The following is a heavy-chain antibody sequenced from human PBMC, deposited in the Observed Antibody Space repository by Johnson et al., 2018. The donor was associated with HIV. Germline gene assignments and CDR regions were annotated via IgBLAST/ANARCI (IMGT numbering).Heavy chain of an antibody. J-gene: IGHJ3*02. CDR3: ARGPGGFGAFDI. CDR1: GFTFSSYA. CDR2: ISYDGSNK. V-gene: IGHV3-30*14. Sequence: QVQLVESGGGVVQPGRSLRLSCAASGFTFSSYAMHWVRQAPGKGLEWVAVISYDGSNKYYADSVKGRFTISRDNSKNTLYLQMNSLRAEDTAVYYCARGPGGFGAFDIWGQGTMVTVSS. D-gene: IGHD2-8*02.